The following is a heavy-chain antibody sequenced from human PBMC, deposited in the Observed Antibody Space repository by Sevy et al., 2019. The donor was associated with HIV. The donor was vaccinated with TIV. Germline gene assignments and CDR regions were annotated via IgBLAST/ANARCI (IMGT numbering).Heavy chain of an antibody. D-gene: IGHD6-6*01. Sequence: ASVKVSCKASGYTFTSYDINWVRQATGQGLEWMGWMNPNSGNTGYAQKFQGRVTMTKKTSISTAYMELSSLRSEDTAVYYCARGRGRAARFAFDYWGHGTLVTVSS. J-gene: IGHJ4*01. CDR2: MNPNSGNT. CDR3: ARGRGRAARFAFDY. V-gene: IGHV1-8*01. CDR1: GYTFTSYD.